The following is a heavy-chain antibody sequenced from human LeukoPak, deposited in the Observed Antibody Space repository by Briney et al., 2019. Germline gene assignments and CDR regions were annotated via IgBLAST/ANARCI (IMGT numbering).Heavy chain of an antibody. V-gene: IGHV3-21*01. D-gene: IGHD3-22*01. J-gene: IGHJ4*02. CDR2: ISSSSSYI. CDR1: GFTFSSYS. Sequence: GGSLRLSCAASGFTFSSYSMNWVRQAPGKGLEWVSSISSSSSYIYYADSVKGRFTISRDNAKNSLYLQMNSLRAEDTAVYYCARDMYYYDRSGYYRFANEYYFDYWGQGTLVTVSS. CDR3: ARDMYYYDRSGYYRFANEYYFDY.